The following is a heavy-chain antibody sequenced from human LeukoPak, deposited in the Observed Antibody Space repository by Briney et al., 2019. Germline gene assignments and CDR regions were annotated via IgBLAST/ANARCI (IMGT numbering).Heavy chain of an antibody. V-gene: IGHV3-23*01. Sequence: GGSLRLSCAASGFTFSSYAMSWVRQAPGKGLEWVSVISVSGGSTYYADSVKGRFTISRDNSKNTLYLQMNSLRAEDTAVYYCAKSPGGVVSTSFDNWGQGTLVTVSS. CDR2: ISVSGGST. CDR1: GFTFSSYA. J-gene: IGHJ4*02. D-gene: IGHD2-2*01. CDR3: AKSPGGVVSTSFDN.